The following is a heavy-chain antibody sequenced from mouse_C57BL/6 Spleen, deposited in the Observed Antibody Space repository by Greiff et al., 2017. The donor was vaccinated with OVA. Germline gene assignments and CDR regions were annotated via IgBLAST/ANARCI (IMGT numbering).Heavy chain of an antibody. CDR3: ARGAGTDY. J-gene: IGHJ2*01. CDR1: GYAFSSSW. V-gene: IGHV1-82*01. Sequence: QGVESGPELVKPGASVKISCKASGYAFSSSWMNWVKQRPGKGLEWIGRIYPGDGDTNYNGKFTGKATLTADKSSSTAYMQLSSLTSEDSAVYFCARGAGTDYWGQGTTLTVSS. D-gene: IGHD4-1*01. CDR2: IYPGDGDT.